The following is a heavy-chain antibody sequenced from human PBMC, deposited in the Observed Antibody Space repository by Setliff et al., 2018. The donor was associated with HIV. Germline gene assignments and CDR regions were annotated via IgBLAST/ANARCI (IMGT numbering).Heavy chain of an antibody. V-gene: IGHV5-51*01. D-gene: IGHD3-9*01. CDR1: GYGFSNYW. J-gene: IGHJ4*02. CDR3: ARQTSRYITLSPPDY. Sequence: GESLKISCKGSGYGFSNYWLAWVRQTPGKGLEWMGIIYPGDSDTRYSPSFQGQVTFSADKSINTAYLQWGSLKASDAGIYFCARQTSRYITLSPPDYWGQGTLVTSPQ. CDR2: IYPGDSDT.